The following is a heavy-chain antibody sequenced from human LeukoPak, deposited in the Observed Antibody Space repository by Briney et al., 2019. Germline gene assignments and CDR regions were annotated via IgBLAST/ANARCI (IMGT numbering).Heavy chain of an antibody. Sequence: PGGSLRLSCAASGFTFSSYAMSWVRQAPGKGLEWVSVIGGSGGSTYYADSVKGRFTIPRDNSKNTLYLQMNSLRAEDTAVYYCAKQCGGSDWFDAFDIWGQGTMVTVSS. V-gene: IGHV3-23*01. J-gene: IGHJ3*02. CDR2: IGGSGGST. D-gene: IGHD6-19*01. CDR1: GFTFSSYA. CDR3: AKQCGGSDWFDAFDI.